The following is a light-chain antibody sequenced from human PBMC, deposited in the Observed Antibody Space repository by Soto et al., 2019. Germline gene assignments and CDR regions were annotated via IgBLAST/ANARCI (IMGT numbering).Light chain of an antibody. CDR2: GAS. CDR1: QSLSSSY. V-gene: IGKV3-20*01. CDR3: HQYGSSPT. J-gene: IGKJ1*01. Sequence: EIVLTQSPGTLSLSPGERATLSCRASQSLSSSYLAWYQQKPGQAPRLLIYGASSRATGIPDRFSGRGSGTDFTLIISRLESEDFAVYYCHQYGSSPTFGQGTKVEIK.